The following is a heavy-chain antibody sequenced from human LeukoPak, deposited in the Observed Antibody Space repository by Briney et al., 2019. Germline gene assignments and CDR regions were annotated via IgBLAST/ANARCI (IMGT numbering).Heavy chain of an antibody. J-gene: IGHJ6*03. CDR2: ISYDGSNK. D-gene: IGHD3-10*01. CDR3: AKDSGLRWIGENYYFMDV. Sequence: GGSLRLSCAASGFTFSSYAMHWVRQAPGKGLEWAALISYDGSNKYYADSVKGRFTISRDNSQNTLYLQMNNLRAEDSALYYCAKDSGLRWIGENYYFMDVWGKGTTVIISS. CDR1: GFTFSSYA. V-gene: IGHV3-30*18.